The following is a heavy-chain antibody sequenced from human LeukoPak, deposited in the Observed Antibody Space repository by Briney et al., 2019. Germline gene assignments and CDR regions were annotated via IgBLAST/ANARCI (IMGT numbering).Heavy chain of an antibody. J-gene: IGHJ4*02. CDR1: GFTFSSYE. Sequence: PGGSLRLSCAASGFTFSSYEMNWVRQAPGKGLEWVSYISSSGSTIYYADSVKGRFTISRDNAKNSLYLQMNSLRAEDTAVYYCARDHHYYGSGSLDYWGQGTLVTVSS. D-gene: IGHD3-10*01. CDR3: ARDHHYYGSGSLDY. V-gene: IGHV3-48*03. CDR2: ISSSGSTI.